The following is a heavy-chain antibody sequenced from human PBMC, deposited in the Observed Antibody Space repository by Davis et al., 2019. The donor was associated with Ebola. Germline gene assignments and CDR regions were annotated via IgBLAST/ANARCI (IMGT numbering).Heavy chain of an antibody. V-gene: IGHV4-59*08. CDR1: GGSISSYY. CDR3: ARTTVVNHYYYGMDV. CDR2: IYYSGST. J-gene: IGHJ6*02. D-gene: IGHD4-23*01. Sequence: PSETLSLTCTVSGGSISSYYWSWIRQPPGKGLEWIGYIYYSGSTNYNPSLKSRVTISVDTSKNQFSLKLSSVTAADTAVYYCARTTVVNHYYYGMDVWGQGTTVTVSS.